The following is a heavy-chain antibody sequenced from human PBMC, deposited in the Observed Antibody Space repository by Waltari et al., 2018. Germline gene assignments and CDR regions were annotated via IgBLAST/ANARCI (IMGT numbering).Heavy chain of an antibody. CDR1: GFPFSTYA. V-gene: IGHV3-23*01. CDR3: AKAHYDSSGYFSDFDY. Sequence: EVQLLESGGGLVQPGGSLRLSCVASGFPFSTYAMSGVRQGPGKGLNWVSTLVYTGHNTAYADSAKGRFTIARDISKRTLYLHMNILRAEDTAVYYCAKAHYDSSGYFSDFDYWGQGTRVTVSS. J-gene: IGHJ4*02. CDR2: LVYTGHNT. D-gene: IGHD3-22*01.